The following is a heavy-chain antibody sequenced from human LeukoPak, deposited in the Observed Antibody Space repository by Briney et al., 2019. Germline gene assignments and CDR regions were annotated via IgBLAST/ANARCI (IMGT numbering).Heavy chain of an antibody. Sequence: PGGSLRLSCAASGFTFSNYWMSWVRQAPGKGLEWVSAISGSGGSTYYADSVKGRFTISRDNSKNTLYLQMNSLRAEDTAVYYCAKGRVGARAADYWGQGTLVTVSS. D-gene: IGHD1-26*01. CDR2: ISGSGGST. V-gene: IGHV3-23*01. CDR1: GFTFSNYW. J-gene: IGHJ4*02. CDR3: AKGRVGARAADY.